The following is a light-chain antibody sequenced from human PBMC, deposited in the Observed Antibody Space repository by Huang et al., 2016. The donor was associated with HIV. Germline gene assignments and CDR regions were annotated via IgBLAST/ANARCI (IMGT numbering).Light chain of an antibody. V-gene: IGKV3-11*01. J-gene: IGKJ4*01. CDR3: QQRSSGVT. Sequence: IVLTQSPATLSWYPGERVTLSCRANQSVCNYIAWYQQHPGQSPKLLIYDTSNRATGTPGRCSGSGSGTDFTLTISSLQSEDFAVYYCQQRSSGVTFGGGTKVQVK. CDR2: DTS. CDR1: QSVCNY.